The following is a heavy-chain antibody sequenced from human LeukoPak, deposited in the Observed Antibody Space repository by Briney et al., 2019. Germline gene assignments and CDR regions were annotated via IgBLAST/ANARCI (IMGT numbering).Heavy chain of an antibody. V-gene: IGHV3-15*01. CDR3: TTDSAAVSSSWFYCYYYMDV. CDR2: IKSKADGGTT. J-gene: IGHJ6*03. CDR1: GFTFSNAW. Sequence: GGSLRLSCAASGFTFSNAWMSWVRQAPGKGLEWVGRIKSKADGGTTDYAAPVKGRFTISRDDSKNTLYLQMNSLKTEDTAVYYCTTDSAAVSSSWFYCYYYMDVWGKGTTVTVSS. D-gene: IGHD6-13*01.